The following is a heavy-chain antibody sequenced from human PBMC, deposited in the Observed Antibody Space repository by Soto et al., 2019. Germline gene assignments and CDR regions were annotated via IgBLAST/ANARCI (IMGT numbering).Heavy chain of an antibody. D-gene: IGHD6-19*01. J-gene: IGHJ4*02. Sequence: AAVKVSCKASGGTFSSYAISWVRQAPGQGLEWMGGIIPIFGTANYAQKFQGRVTITADESTSTAYMELSSLRSEDTAVYYCALFSEWLVRDYWGQGTLVTVSS. CDR3: ALFSEWLVRDY. V-gene: IGHV1-69*13. CDR1: GGTFSSYA. CDR2: IIPIFGTA.